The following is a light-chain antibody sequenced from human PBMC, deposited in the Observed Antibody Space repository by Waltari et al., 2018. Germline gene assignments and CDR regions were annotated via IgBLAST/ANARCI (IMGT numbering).Light chain of an antibody. J-gene: IGKJ1*01. CDR2: GAS. V-gene: IGKV3-20*01. Sequence: EIVLTQSPGTLVLSPGERATLSVRASRSVGRTLAWYQQRPGQAPRLLMYGASIRAADIPDRFAGSGSGTDFSLTINRLEPEDFAVYYCQHYLRLPVSFGQGTKVEIK. CDR3: QHYLRLPVS. CDR1: RSVGRT.